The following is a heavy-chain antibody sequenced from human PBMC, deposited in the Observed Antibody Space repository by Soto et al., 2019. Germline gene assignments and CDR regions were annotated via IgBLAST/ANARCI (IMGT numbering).Heavy chain of an antibody. J-gene: IGHJ4*02. CDR1: GFTLDSYT. CDR2: ISTITNYM. CDR3: ARNPPYSGYDLYFDY. V-gene: IGHV3-21*01. Sequence: GGSLRLSCGASGFTLDSYTMNWVRQAPGKGLEWVSSISTITNYMYYADSVKGRFTISRDNAKNSLYLQMNSLRDEDTAVYYCARNPPYSGYDLYFDYWGQGTLVTVSS. D-gene: IGHD5-12*01.